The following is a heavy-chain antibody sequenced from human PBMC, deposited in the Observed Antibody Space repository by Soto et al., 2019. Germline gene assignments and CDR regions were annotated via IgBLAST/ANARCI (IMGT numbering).Heavy chain of an antibody. Sequence: AASVKVSCKASGGTFSSYAISWVRQAPGQGLEWMGGIIPIFGTANYAQKFQGRVTITADKSTSTAYMELSSLRSEDTAVYYCARVATGDYYYYYGMDVWGQGTTVTVSS. CDR2: IIPIFGTA. CDR3: ARVATGDYYYYYGMDV. D-gene: IGHD5-12*01. J-gene: IGHJ6*02. CDR1: GGTFSSYA. V-gene: IGHV1-69*06.